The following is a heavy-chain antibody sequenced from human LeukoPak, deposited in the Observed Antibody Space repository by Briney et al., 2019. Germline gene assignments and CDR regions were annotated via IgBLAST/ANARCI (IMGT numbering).Heavy chain of an antibody. CDR2: ISWNSGSI. CDR3: AKDTSSSWSNDAFDI. Sequence: GGSLRLSCAASGFTFDDYAMHWVRQAPGKGLEWVSGISWNSGSIGYADSVKGRFTISRDNAKNSLYLQMNSLRAEDTALYYCAKDTSSSWSNDAFDIWGQGTMVTVSS. J-gene: IGHJ3*02. CDR1: GFTFDDYA. D-gene: IGHD6-13*01. V-gene: IGHV3-9*01.